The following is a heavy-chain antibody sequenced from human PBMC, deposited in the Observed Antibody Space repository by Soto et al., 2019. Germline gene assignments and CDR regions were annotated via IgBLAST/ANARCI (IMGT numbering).Heavy chain of an antibody. Sequence: ASVKVSCKASGYDFTAYDINWVRQASGQGLEWMGWMNPINGATGSARRFQGRVSMTRNTATGTAYLELTSLRSDDSAVYYCGRGPSPRAPAGGTPYYYAMDVWGQGTTVTVS. J-gene: IGHJ6*02. CDR3: GRGPSPRAPAGGTPYYYAMDV. D-gene: IGHD6-13*01. CDR1: GYDFTAYD. CDR2: MNPINGAT. V-gene: IGHV1-8*02.